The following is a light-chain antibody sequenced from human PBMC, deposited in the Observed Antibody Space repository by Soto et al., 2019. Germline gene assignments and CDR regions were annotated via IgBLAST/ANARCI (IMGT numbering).Light chain of an antibody. CDR3: ASWDDSLNGPV. V-gene: IGLV1-44*01. CDR2: NNN. J-gene: IGLJ2*01. CDR1: SSNIGSNT. Sequence: QSVLTQPPSASGTPGQRVTISCSGSSSNIGSNTVNWYQQLPGTAPKLLIYNNNQRPSGVPDRFSGSKSGTSASLAISGLQSEDDADYYCASWDDSLNGPVFGGGTKVTVL.